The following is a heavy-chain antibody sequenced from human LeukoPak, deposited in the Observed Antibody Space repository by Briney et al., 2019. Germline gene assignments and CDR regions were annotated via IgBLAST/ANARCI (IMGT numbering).Heavy chain of an antibody. CDR1: GFTFSSYE. V-gene: IGHV3-48*03. Sequence: GGSLRLSCAASGFTFSSYEMNWVRQAPGKGLEWVSYISSSGSTIYYADSVKGRFTLSRDNAKNSLYLQMNSLRAEDTAVYYCARGGDDSSGYLFDYWGQGTLVTVSS. CDR2: ISSSGSTI. D-gene: IGHD3-22*01. CDR3: ARGGDDSSGYLFDY. J-gene: IGHJ4*02.